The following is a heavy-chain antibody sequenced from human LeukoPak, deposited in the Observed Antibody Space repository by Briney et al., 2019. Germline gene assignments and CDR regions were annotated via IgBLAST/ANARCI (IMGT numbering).Heavy chain of an antibody. CDR3: SHGSMYQLDY. J-gene: IGHJ4*02. D-gene: IGHD2-2*01. Sequence: PGGSLRLSCAASGFTFRSYAMSWVRQAPGKGLEWVLAISGSGGSTYYTDSAKGRFTISRDNCKNKLYLQMHRLKAEATAVYSCSHGSMYQLDYWGQGTLVTVSS. CDR1: GFTFRSYA. CDR2: ISGSGGST. V-gene: IGHV3-23*01.